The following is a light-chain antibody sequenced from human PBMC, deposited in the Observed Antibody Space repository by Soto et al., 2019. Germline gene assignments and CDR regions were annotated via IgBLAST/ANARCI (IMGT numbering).Light chain of an antibody. J-gene: IGLJ1*01. CDR1: SSNVGGNT. CDR3: AAWDDSLNGYV. V-gene: IGLV1-44*01. Sequence: QSVLTQPPSAPGTPGQRVTISCSGSSSNVGGNTVNWYQHLPGTAPKLVIYSNNQRPSGVPDRFSGSRSGTSASLAISGLQSEDEADYYCAAWDDSLNGYVFGTGTKVNVL. CDR2: SNN.